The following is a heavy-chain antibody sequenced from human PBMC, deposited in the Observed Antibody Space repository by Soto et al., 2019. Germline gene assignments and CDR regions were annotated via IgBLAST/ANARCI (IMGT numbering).Heavy chain of an antibody. CDR2: IIPISGSI. J-gene: IGHJ3*01. CDR3: ASRERVDAFDV. D-gene: IGHD1-26*01. CDR1: GGTFSTYG. Sequence: VKVSCKASGGTFSTYGITWVRQASGQGLEWMGGIIPISGSIKFAQKLQGRLTIIPDESTSTVYMELSSLTSEDTAVYYCASRERVDAFDVWGQGTMVTVSS. V-gene: IGHV1-69*01.